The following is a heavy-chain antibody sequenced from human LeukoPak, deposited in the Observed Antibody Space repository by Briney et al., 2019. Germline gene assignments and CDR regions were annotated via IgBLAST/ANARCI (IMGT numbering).Heavy chain of an antibody. D-gene: IGHD6-19*01. V-gene: IGHV3-11*01. CDR1: GLTFSDYY. CDR3: ATLSSSSVGY. CDR2: IGISGSPI. J-gene: IGHJ4*02. Sequence: GGSLRLSCAASGLTFSDYYMSWIRQAPGKGLEWVSCIGISGSPIYYADSVKGRFTISRDNAKNSLYLQLNSLRAEDTAFYYCATLSSSSVGYWGQGTLVTVSS.